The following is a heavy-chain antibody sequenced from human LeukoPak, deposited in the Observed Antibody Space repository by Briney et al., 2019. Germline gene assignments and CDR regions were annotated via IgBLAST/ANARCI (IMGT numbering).Heavy chain of an antibody. D-gene: IGHD2-21*01. V-gene: IGHV3-23*01. CDR1: GFTFRSHA. CDR3: ARDFRIGYSAHFDY. CDR2: IYKNGGTT. J-gene: IGHJ4*02. Sequence: GGSLRLSCVGSGFTFRSHAMSWVRQAPEKGLEFVSGIYKNGGTTYYADSMKGRFSISRDNSKNTLYLQMDSLRGEDTAVYYCARDFRIGYSAHFDYWGQGALVTVSS.